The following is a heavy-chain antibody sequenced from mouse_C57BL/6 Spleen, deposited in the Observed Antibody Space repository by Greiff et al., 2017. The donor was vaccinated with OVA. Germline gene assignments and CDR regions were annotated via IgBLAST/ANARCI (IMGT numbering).Heavy chain of an antibody. Sequence: VQLQQPGAELVRPGSSVKLSCKASGYTFPSYWMHWVKQRPIQGLEWIGNIDPSDSEPHYNQKFKDKATLTVDKSSSTAYMQLSSLTSEDAAVDYCARQLRLQGMDYWGQGTSVTVSS. J-gene: IGHJ4*01. V-gene: IGHV1-52*01. CDR2: IDPSDSEP. CDR1: GYTFPSYW. CDR3: ARQLRLQGMDY. D-gene: IGHD3-2*02.